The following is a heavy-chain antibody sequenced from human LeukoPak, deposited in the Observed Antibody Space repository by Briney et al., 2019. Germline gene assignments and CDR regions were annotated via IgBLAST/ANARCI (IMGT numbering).Heavy chain of an antibody. Sequence: GGSLRLSCAASGFTFSSYAMHWVRQAPGKGLEYVSAISSNGGSTYYANSVKGRFTISRDNSKNTLYLQMGSLRAEDMAVYYCARDLGYSSSWYGGYYYGMDVWGQGTTVTVSS. J-gene: IGHJ6*02. CDR3: ARDLGYSSSWYGGYYYGMDV. D-gene: IGHD6-13*01. CDR1: GFTFSSYA. V-gene: IGHV3-64*01. CDR2: ISSNGGST.